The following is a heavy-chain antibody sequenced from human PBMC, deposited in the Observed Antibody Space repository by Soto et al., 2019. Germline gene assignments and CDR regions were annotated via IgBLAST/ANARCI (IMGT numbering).Heavy chain of an antibody. Sequence: PGGSLRLSCAASGFPLSGYGVHWVRPDPGKGLEWVAVISYDGSNKYYADSVKGRFTISRDNSKNTLYLQMNSLRAEDTAVYYCAKDKTSVAVYYFDYWGQGTPVKVSS. CDR1: GFPLSGYG. CDR3: AKDKTSVAVYYFDY. V-gene: IGHV3-30*18. D-gene: IGHD6-19*01. J-gene: IGHJ4*02. CDR2: ISYDGSNK.